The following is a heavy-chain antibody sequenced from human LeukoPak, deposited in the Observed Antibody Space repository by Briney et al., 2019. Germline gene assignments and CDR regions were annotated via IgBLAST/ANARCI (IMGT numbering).Heavy chain of an antibody. J-gene: IGHJ6*02. V-gene: IGHV1-2*02. Sequence: ASVKVSCKASGYTFTGYYMHWERQAPGQGLEWMGWINPNSGGTNYAQKFQGRVTMTRDTSISTAYMELSRLRSDDTAVYYCAREPVTYYYGMDVWGQGTTVTVSS. D-gene: IGHD4-11*01. CDR2: INPNSGGT. CDR3: AREPVTYYYGMDV. CDR1: GYTFTGYY.